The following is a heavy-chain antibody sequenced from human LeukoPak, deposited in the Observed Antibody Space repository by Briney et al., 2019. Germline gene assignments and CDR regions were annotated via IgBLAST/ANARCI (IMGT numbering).Heavy chain of an antibody. V-gene: IGHV1-8*01. D-gene: IGHD3-22*01. J-gene: IGHJ4*02. CDR1: GYTFTSYD. Sequence: ASVKVSCKASGYTFTSYDINWWRQATGQGLEWMGWRNPNSGNTGYAQKLQGRVTMTRNPSISTAYMELSSLRSEDKAVYYCARVLADYYDSSGIDYWGQGTLVTVSS. CDR3: ARVLADYYDSSGIDY. CDR2: RNPNSGNT.